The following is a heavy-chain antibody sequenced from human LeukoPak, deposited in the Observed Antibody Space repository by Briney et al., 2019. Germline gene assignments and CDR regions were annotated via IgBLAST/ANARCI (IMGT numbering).Heavy chain of an antibody. CDR1: GGSFSGYY. CDR3: ARLRVGYGSRNFDY. D-gene: IGHD3-10*01. Sequence: SETLSLTCAVYGGSFSGYYWSWIRQPPGKGLEWIGEINHSGSTNYNPSLKSRVTISVDTSKNQFSLKLSSVTAADTAVYYCARLRVGYGSRNFDYWGQGTLVTVSS. J-gene: IGHJ4*02. CDR2: INHSGST. V-gene: IGHV4-34*01.